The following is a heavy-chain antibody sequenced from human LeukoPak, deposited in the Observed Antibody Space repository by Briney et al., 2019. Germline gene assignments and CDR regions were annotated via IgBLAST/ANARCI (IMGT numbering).Heavy chain of an antibody. Sequence: PSQTLSLTCTVSGGSISSGGYYWSWIRQHPGKGLEWIGYIYYSGSTYYNPSLKSRVTISVDTSKNQFSLKLSSVTAADTAVYYCARVGIFCSSTSCSNWFDPWGQGTLVTVSS. V-gene: IGHV4-31*03. CDR3: ARVGIFCSSTSCSNWFDP. D-gene: IGHD2-2*01. J-gene: IGHJ5*02. CDR2: IYYSGST. CDR1: GGSISSGGYY.